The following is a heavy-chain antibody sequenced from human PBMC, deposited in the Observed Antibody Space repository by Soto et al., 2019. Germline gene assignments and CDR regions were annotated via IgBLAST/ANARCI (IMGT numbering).Heavy chain of an antibody. CDR3: ASARSGSYYGAYYFDY. CDR1: GGSISSSY. D-gene: IGHD1-26*01. V-gene: IGHV4-4*07. Sequence: SETLSLTCTVSGGSISSSYWSWIRQPAGKGLEWIGRIYTSGSTNYNPSLKSRVTMSVDTSKNQFSLKLSSVTAADTAVYYCASARSGSYYGAYYFDYWGQGTLVTVSS. J-gene: IGHJ4*02. CDR2: IYTSGST.